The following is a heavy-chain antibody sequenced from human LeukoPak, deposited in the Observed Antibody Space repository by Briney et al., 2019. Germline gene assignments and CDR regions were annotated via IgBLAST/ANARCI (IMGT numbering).Heavy chain of an antibody. V-gene: IGHV3-23*01. D-gene: IGHD2/OR15-2a*01. CDR3: AKDRVSPGFNWFDP. CDR2: INGRGDNT. Sequence: GGSLRLSCAASGVIISSYAMSWVRQAPGKGLEWVSAINGRGDNTYYADFVKGRFTISRGSSKSTVYLQMNSLRTEDTAVYYCAKDRVSPGFNWFDPWGQGTLVTVSS. CDR1: GVIISSYA. J-gene: IGHJ5*02.